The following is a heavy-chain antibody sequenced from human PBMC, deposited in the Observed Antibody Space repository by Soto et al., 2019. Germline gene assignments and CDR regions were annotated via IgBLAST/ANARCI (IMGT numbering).Heavy chain of an antibody. V-gene: IGHV1-46*01. CDR2: INPSDGGT. CDR1: GYTFTSYY. Sequence: ASVKVSCKASGYTFTSYYMHWMRQDPGQGLEWMGIINPSDGGTSYAQKFQGSVTMTSDTSTSTVYMELSSLRSEDTAVYYCARESRYCSGGSCYFLPGIDYWGQGTLVTVSS. J-gene: IGHJ4*02. CDR3: ARESRYCSGGSCYFLPGIDY. D-gene: IGHD2-15*01.